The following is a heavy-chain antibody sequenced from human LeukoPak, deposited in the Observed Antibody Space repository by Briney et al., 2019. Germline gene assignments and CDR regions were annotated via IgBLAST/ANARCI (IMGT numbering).Heavy chain of an antibody. CDR1: RFSFSNYA. V-gene: IGHV3-30*03. Sequence: PGRSLRLSCAASRFSFSNYAMHWVRQDSGRGLEWLAVISHDGINTYYADSVKGRFTISRDNSKNTLYLQLNSLRAEDTAVYYCARVGGYYDSSGYYYGPVVAAFDIWGQGTMVTVSS. J-gene: IGHJ3*02. CDR2: ISHDGINT. CDR3: ARVGGYYDSSGYYYGPVVAAFDI. D-gene: IGHD3-22*01.